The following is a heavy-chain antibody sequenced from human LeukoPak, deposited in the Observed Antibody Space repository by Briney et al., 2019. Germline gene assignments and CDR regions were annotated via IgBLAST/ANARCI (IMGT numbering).Heavy chain of an antibody. V-gene: IGHV3-48*04. CDR1: GFTFSSYS. CDR3: ARQRPPWD. D-gene: IGHD1-26*01. CDR2: ISSSSGTI. J-gene: IGHJ4*02. Sequence: GGSLRLSCAASGFTFSSYSMNWVRQAPGKGLEWVSYISSSSGTIYYADSVKGRFTISRDNAKNSLYLQMNSLRAEDTAVYYCARQRPPWDWGQGTLVTVSS.